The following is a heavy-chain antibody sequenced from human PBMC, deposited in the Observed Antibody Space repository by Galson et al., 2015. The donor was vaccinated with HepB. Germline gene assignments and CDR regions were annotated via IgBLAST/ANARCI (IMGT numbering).Heavy chain of an antibody. CDR3: AKVAILGVTPHYFDY. Sequence: SLRLSCAASGFMFTRYAISWVRQAPGKGLEWVSSIGSGGGGAYYADSVKGRLTISRDNFKNTVYLQMNSLRTEDTAIYYCAKVAILGVTPHYFDYWGHGTLVTVSS. J-gene: IGHJ4*01. CDR2: IGSGGGGA. D-gene: IGHD2-21*02. CDR1: GFMFTRYA. V-gene: IGHV3-23*01.